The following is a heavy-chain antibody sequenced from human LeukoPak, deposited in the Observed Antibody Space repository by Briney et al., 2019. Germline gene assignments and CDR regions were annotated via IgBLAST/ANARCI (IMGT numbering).Heavy chain of an antibody. CDR3: ARSYIVATRHPNNWFDP. J-gene: IGHJ5*02. D-gene: IGHD5-12*01. CDR1: GYTFTGYY. CDR2: INPNSGGT. Sequence: KPGASVKVSCKASGYTFTGYYMHWVRQAPGQGLEWMGWINPNSGGTNYAQKFQGRVTMTRDTSISTAYMELSRLRSDDTAVYYCARSYIVATRHPNNWFDPWGQGTLVTVSS. V-gene: IGHV1-2*02.